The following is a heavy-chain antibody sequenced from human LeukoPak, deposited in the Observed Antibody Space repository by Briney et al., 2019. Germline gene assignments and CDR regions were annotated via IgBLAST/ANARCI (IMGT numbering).Heavy chain of an antibody. Sequence: PGGSLRLSCAASGFTVNDRYMSWVRQAPGMGLEWVSVLYMSGSTYYADSVKGRFTISRDNSKNTLYLQMNSLRAEDTAVYYCATEGKTRTWNYYQAKPVYWGQGTLVTVSS. J-gene: IGHJ4*02. V-gene: IGHV3-53*01. CDR1: GFTVNDRY. D-gene: IGHD1-7*01. CDR2: LYMSGST. CDR3: ATEGKTRTWNYYQAKPVY.